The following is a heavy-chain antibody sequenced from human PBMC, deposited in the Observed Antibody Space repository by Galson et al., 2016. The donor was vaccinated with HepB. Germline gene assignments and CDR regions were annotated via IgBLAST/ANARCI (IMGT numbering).Heavy chain of an antibody. J-gene: IGHJ4*02. CDR1: GFSFGTSG. CDR3: GKHGGFDY. Sequence: SLRLSREASGFSFGTSGMSWVRQSPGRGLEWVSGITRDGETTHYADSVRGRFTISRDNSKNMLYLFMNSLRAGDTAVYYCGKHGGFDYWGQGALVTVSS. V-gene: IGHV3-23*01. D-gene: IGHD3-16*01. CDR2: ITRDGETT.